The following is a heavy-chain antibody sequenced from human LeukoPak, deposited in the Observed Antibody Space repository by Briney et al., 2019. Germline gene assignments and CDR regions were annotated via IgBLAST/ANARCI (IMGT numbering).Heavy chain of an antibody. Sequence: ASVKVSCKASGYTFTGYYMNWVRQAPGDGLEWLGWINPNSGDTKYPQKFRGRVTMTRDTSINTAYMELNRVTSDDTAVYYCARGGEDSIGDWGNWFDSWGQGTLVTVSS. J-gene: IGHJ5*01. CDR1: GYTFTGYY. D-gene: IGHD3-10*01. CDR2: INPNSGDT. CDR3: ARGGEDSIGDWGNWFDS. V-gene: IGHV1-2*02.